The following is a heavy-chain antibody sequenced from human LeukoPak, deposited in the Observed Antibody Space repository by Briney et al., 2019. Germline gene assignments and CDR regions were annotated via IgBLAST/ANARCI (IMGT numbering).Heavy chain of an antibody. J-gene: IGHJ4*02. CDR2: ISWDGGDK. CDR1: GFIFDDYT. CDR3: AKDIGQDGSGHHYFDH. D-gene: IGHD5-12*01. Sequence: PGESLRLSCLASGFIFDDYTMDWVRQAPGKGLEWVSRISWDGGDKYYAESVKGRFTISRGNSKNSVYLQMNGLRTDDTAFYYCAKDIGQDGSGHHYFDHWGRGTLVTVSS. V-gene: IGHV3-43*01.